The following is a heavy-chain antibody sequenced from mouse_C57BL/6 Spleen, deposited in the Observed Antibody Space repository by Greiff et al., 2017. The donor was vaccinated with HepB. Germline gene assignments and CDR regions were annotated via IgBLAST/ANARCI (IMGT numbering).Heavy chain of an antibody. CDR3: TRVDTTVPFAY. V-gene: IGHV5-9-1*02. D-gene: IGHD1-1*01. Sequence: EVQRVESGEGLVKPGGSLKLSCAASGFTFSSYAMSWVRQTPEKRLEWVAYISSGGDYIYYADTVKGRFTISRDNARNTLYLQMSSLKSEDTAMYYCTRVDTTVPFAYWGQGTLVTVSA. CDR2: ISSGGDYI. CDR1: GFTFSSYA. J-gene: IGHJ3*01.